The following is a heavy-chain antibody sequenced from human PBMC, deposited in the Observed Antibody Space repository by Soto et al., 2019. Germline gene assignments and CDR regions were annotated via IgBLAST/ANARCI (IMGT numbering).Heavy chain of an antibody. V-gene: IGHV3-48*01. Sequence: GSLRLSCAASGFTFSSYSMNWVRQAPGKGLEWVSYISSSSSTIYYADSVKGRFTISRDNAKNSLYLQMNSLRAEDTAVYYCARVLHGDGYCSGGSCYPLGYWGQGTLVTVSS. J-gene: IGHJ4*02. CDR1: GFTFSSYS. CDR2: ISSSSSTI. CDR3: ARVLHGDGYCSGGSCYPLGY. D-gene: IGHD2-15*01.